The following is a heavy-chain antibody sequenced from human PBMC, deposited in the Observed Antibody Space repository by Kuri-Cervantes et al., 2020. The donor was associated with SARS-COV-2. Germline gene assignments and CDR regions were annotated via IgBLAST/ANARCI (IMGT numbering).Heavy chain of an antibody. CDR2: IDWDDDK. J-gene: IGHJ4*02. V-gene: IGHV2-70*18. CDR3: ARMFDYGDGLDY. D-gene: IGHD4-17*01. CDR1: GGSISSYYW. Sequence: TLSLTCTVSGGSISSYYWSWIWQPPGKALEWLALIDWDDDKYYSTSLKTRLTISKDTSKNQVVLTMTNMDPVDTATYYCARMFDYGDGLDYWGQGTLVTVSS.